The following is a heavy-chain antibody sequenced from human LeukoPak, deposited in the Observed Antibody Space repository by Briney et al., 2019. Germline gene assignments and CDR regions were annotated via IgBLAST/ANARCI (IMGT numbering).Heavy chain of an antibody. D-gene: IGHD6-13*01. V-gene: IGHV3-7*02. CDR3: TTIAAAGTGDY. CDR2: IKQDGREK. Sequence: GGSLRLSCAASGFTFSRSWMSWVRQAPGKGLEWVANIKQDGREKYYVDSVKGRFTISRDNAKNSLYLQMNSLRAEDTAVYYCTTIAAAGTGDYWGQGTLVTVSS. CDR1: GFTFSRSW. J-gene: IGHJ4*02.